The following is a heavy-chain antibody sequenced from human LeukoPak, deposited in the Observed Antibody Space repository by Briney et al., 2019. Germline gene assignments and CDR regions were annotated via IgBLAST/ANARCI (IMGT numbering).Heavy chain of an antibody. V-gene: IGHV4-4*07. CDR2: IYTSGST. D-gene: IGHD1-20*01. J-gene: IGHJ6*03. CDR1: GGSISSYY. CDR3: ARGLTGTIDSINYYYYMDV. Sequence: PSETLSLTCTVSGGSISSYYWSWIRQPAGKGLEWIGRIYTSGSTTYNPSLKSRVTMSVDTSKNQFSLKLRSVTAADTAVYSCARGLTGTIDSINYYYYMDVWGKGTTVTVSS.